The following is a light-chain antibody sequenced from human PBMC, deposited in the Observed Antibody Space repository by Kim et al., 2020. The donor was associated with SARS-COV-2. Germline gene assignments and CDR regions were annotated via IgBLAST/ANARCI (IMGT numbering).Light chain of an antibody. Sequence: GQRVTMSCSGSDSNIEYETVNWYQHLPGTAPKLLIYGNNKRPSGVPDRFSGSKSGPSASLAISGLQSGDEAIYYCAAWDDRLNGWLFGGGTKLTVL. CDR2: GNN. CDR1: DSNIEYET. V-gene: IGLV1-44*01. J-gene: IGLJ2*01. CDR3: AAWDDRLNGWL.